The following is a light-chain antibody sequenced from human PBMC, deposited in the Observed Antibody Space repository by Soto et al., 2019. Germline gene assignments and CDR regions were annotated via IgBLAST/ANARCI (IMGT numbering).Light chain of an antibody. V-gene: IGLV2-11*01. CDR1: SSDVGGYNY. CDR2: DVS. CDR3: CSYAGTYTWV. Sequence: SALTQPRSVSRSPGQSVTISCTGTSSDVGGYNYVSWYQQHPGKAPKLMIYDVSQRPSGVPNRFSGSKSDNTASLTISGLQAEDEADYYCCSYAGTYTWVFGGGTKLTVL. J-gene: IGLJ3*02.